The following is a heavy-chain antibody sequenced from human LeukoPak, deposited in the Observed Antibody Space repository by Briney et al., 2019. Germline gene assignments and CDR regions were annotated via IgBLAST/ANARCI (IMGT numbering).Heavy chain of an antibody. Sequence: ASVKVSCKASGYTFTAYYMHWVRQAPGQGPEWMGWINPNTGDTKYAQKFQGRVTMTRDTTISTAYLELSRLTSDDTAVYYCASYPRYVTTPPFDYWGQGTLVTVSS. J-gene: IGHJ4*02. CDR2: INPNTGDT. CDR3: ASYPRYVTTPPFDY. D-gene: IGHD1-14*01. CDR1: GYTFTAYY. V-gene: IGHV1-2*02.